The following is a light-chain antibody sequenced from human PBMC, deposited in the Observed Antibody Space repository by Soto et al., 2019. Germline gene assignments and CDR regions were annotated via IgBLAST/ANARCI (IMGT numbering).Light chain of an antibody. Sequence: SYELTQPPSVSVAPGKTARITCGGNNIGSKSVHWYQQKPGQAPVLVIYYDSDRPSGIPERFSGSNSGNTATLTISRVEAADEADYYCQVWDSSSEYVVFGGGTKLTVL. CDR3: QVWDSSSEYVV. V-gene: IGLV3-21*04. J-gene: IGLJ2*01. CDR1: NIGSKS. CDR2: YDS.